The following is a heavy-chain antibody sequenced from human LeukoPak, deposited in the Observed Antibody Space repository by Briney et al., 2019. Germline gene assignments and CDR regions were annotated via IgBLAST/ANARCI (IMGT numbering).Heavy chain of an antibody. CDR3: ARRAHHDAFDI. CDR1: GYTFASYW. V-gene: IGHV5-51*01. Sequence: GESLKISCKGSGYTFASYWIAWVRQMPGKGLEWMGSIYPGDSETTYSPSFQGQVTISADKSIATAYLQWSSLKASDTAMYYCARRAHHDAFDIWGQGTMVTVSS. CDR2: IYPGDSET. J-gene: IGHJ3*02.